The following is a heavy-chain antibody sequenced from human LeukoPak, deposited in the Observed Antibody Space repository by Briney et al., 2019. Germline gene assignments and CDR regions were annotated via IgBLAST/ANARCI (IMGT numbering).Heavy chain of an antibody. Sequence: ASVKVSCKASGYTFTSYAMNWVRQAPGQGLEWMGWINTNTGNPTYAQGFTGRFVFSLDTSVSTAYLQISSLKAEGTAVYYCARSPGIAARRMRWFDPWGQGTLVTVSS. D-gene: IGHD6-6*01. V-gene: IGHV7-4-1*02. CDR1: GYTFTSYA. CDR3: ARSPGIAARRMRWFDP. J-gene: IGHJ5*02. CDR2: INTNTGNP.